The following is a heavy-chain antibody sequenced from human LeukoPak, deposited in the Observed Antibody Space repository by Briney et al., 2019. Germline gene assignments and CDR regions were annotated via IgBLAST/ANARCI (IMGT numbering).Heavy chain of an antibody. Sequence: GGSLRLSCAASGFTFSSYAMSWVRQAPGKGLEWVSAISGSGGSTYYADSVKGRFTISRDNSKNTLYLQMNSPRAEDTAVYYCAKDRGRFLEWTFDYWGQGTLVTVSS. D-gene: IGHD3-3*01. CDR3: AKDRGRFLEWTFDY. V-gene: IGHV3-23*01. CDR2: ISGSGGST. J-gene: IGHJ4*02. CDR1: GFTFSSYA.